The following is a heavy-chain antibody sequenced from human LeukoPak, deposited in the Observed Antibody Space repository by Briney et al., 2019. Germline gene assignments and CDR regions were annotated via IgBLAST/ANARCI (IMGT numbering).Heavy chain of an antibody. Sequence: GGSLRLSCAASGFTFSSYSMNWVRQAPGKGLEWVSSISSSTSYIYYADSVKGRFTISRDNAKNSLYLQMNSLRDGDTAVYFCARDRGGGDYWGQGTLVTVSS. D-gene: IGHD2-15*01. CDR1: GFTFSSYS. CDR3: ARDRGGGDY. V-gene: IGHV3-21*01. J-gene: IGHJ4*02. CDR2: ISSSTSYI.